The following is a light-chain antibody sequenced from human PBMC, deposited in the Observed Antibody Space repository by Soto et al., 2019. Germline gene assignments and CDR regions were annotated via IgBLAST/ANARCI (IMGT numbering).Light chain of an antibody. J-gene: IGKJ2*01. Sequence: EIVLTQSPGTLSLSPGERAPLSCRASQSVSSSYLAWYQQKPGQAPRLLIYGTSSRATGIPDRFSGSGSGTDFTLTISRLEPEDFAVYYCQQYGSSLYTFGQGTNLEIK. CDR1: QSVSSSY. CDR2: GTS. V-gene: IGKV3-20*01. CDR3: QQYGSSLYT.